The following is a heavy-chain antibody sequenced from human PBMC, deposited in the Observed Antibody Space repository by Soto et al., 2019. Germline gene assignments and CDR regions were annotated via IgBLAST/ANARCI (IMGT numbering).Heavy chain of an antibody. CDR3: ARGRYCSSTSCYTGDYYYCMDV. D-gene: IGHD2-2*02. V-gene: IGHV6-1*01. CDR1: GDSVSSNSAA. Sequence: SQTLSLTCAISGDSVSSNSAAWNWIRQSPSRGLEWLGRTYYRSKWYNAYAGSVKSRITINPDTSKNQFALQLNSVTPEDTAVYYCARGRYCSSTSCYTGDYYYCMDVWGRGTTVTVSS. J-gene: IGHJ6*02. CDR2: TYYRSKWYN.